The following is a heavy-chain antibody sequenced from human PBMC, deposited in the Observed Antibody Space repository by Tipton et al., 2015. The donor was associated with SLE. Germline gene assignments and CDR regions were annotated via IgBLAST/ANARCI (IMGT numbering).Heavy chain of an antibody. J-gene: IGHJ4*02. CDR3: ARRSSWPDFDY. CDR2: IYYSGSTYYNPGST. CDR1: GGSITSSSYY. D-gene: IGHD6-13*01. V-gene: IGHV4-39*07. Sequence: TLSLTCTVSGGSITSSSYYWGWIRQPPGEGLEWIGSIYYSGSTYYNPGSTYYNPSLKSRVTLSVDTSKNQSSLKLSSVTAADTAMYYCARRSSWPDFDYWGQGTLVTVSS.